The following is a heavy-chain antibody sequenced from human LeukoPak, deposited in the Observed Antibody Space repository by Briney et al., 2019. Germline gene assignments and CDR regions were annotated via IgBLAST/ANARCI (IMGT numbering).Heavy chain of an antibody. CDR3: ARLVSGAFDI. CDR2: IYYSGST. D-gene: IGHD6-6*01. J-gene: IGHJ3*02. V-gene: IGHV4-59*08. Sequence: SETLSLTCTVSGGSISSYYWSWIRQPPGKGLEWIGYIYYSGSTNYNPSLKSRVTISVGTSKNQFSLKLSSVTAADTAVYYCARLVSGAFDIWGQGTMVTVSS. CDR1: GGSISSYY.